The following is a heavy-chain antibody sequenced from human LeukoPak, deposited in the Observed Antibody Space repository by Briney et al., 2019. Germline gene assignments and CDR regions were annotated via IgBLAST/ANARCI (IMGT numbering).Heavy chain of an antibody. J-gene: IGHJ4*02. CDR2: ISAYNGNT. CDR1: GYTFTSYG. V-gene: IGHV1-18*01. CDR3: AREVPYDTSVYYQPFDF. D-gene: IGHD3-22*01. Sequence: ASVKVSCKASGYTFTSYGISWVRQAPGQGLEWMGWISAYNGNTNYAQKLQGRVTMTTDTSTSTAYMELRSLRSDDTAVYYCAREVPYDTSVYYQPFDFWGQGTLVAVSS.